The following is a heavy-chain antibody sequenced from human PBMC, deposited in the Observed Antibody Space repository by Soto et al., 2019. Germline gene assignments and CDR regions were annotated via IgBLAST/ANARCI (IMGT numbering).Heavy chain of an antibody. CDR3: AKAYTYYYGSGSYYNDLYYSYYMDV. D-gene: IGHD3-10*01. CDR1: GFTFSSYW. J-gene: IGHJ6*03. Sequence: EVQLVESGGGLVQPGGSLRLSCAASGFTFSSYWMSWVRQAPGKGLEWVANIKQEGSEKYYVDSVKGRFTISRDNAKNSLYLQMNSLRAEDTAVYYYAKAYTYYYGSGSYYNDLYYSYYMDVWGKGTTVTVSS. CDR2: IKQEGSEK. V-gene: IGHV3-7*01.